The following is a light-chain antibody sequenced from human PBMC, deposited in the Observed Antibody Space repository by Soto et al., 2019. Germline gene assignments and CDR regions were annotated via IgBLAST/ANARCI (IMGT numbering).Light chain of an antibody. Sequence: VRMQYPRTLSVSPGGVDTLSCRAIQGVSSNLAWYQQKPGQAPRLLIYAASTRAAGIPARFSGSWSGTEFTHAISRLQSDDFAVYFCQQYNTWPATRTVGQGTKVDIK. CDR3: QQYNTWPATRT. CDR1: QGVSSN. CDR2: AAS. J-gene: IGKJ1*01. V-gene: IGKV3-15*01.